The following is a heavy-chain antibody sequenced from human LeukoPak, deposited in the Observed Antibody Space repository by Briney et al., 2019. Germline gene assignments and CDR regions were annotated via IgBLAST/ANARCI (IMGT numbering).Heavy chain of an antibody. CDR1: GDAVYY. D-gene: IGHD6-13*01. CDR2: IYNNEST. J-gene: IGHJ6*03. Sequence: SETLSLTCTVSGDAVYYWNWIRQPAGKGLEWIGRIYNNESTWSNPSLKSRVSMSIDTSKNQFSLKLSSVTAADTAVYYCAREYSSSWYVAPPHYYYYYMDVWGKGTTVTISS. CDR3: AREYSSSWYVAPPHYYYYYMDV. V-gene: IGHV4-4*07.